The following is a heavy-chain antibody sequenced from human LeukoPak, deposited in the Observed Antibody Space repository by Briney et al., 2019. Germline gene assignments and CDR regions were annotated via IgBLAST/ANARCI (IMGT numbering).Heavy chain of an antibody. V-gene: IGHV3-48*03. Sequence: GGSLRLSCAASGFTFSSYEMNWVRQAPGKGLEWVSYISSSGSTIYYADSVKGRFTISRDNAKNSLYLQMNSLRAEDTAVYYCARTHQSQNYYGSGSYARYFDYWGRGTLVTVSS. J-gene: IGHJ4*02. CDR3: ARTHQSQNYYGSGSYARYFDY. D-gene: IGHD3-10*01. CDR1: GFTFSSYE. CDR2: ISSSGSTI.